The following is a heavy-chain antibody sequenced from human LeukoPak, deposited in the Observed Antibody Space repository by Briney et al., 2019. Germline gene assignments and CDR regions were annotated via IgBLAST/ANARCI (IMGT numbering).Heavy chain of an antibody. V-gene: IGHV4-39*01. CDR2: IYYSGST. D-gene: IGHD3-3*01. J-gene: IGHJ5*02. CDR3: ARHTYYDFWSGYVNWFDP. CDR1: GGSISSSSYY. Sequence: PSETLSLTCAVSGGSISSSSYYWGWIRQPPGKGLEWIGSIYYSGSTYYNPSLKSRVTISVDTSKNQFSLKLCSVTAADTAVYYCARHTYYDFWSGYVNWFDPWGQGTLVTVSS.